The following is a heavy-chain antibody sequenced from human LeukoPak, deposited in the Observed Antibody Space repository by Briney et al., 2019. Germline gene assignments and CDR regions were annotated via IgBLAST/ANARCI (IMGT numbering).Heavy chain of an antibody. J-gene: IGHJ4*02. Sequence: PGGSLRLSCAASGFTFSSYAMSWVRQAPGKGLEWVSAISGSGGSTYYADSVKGRFTISRDNSKNTLYLQMNRLRAEDTAVYYCAKDLGGYCSGGSCYPILDYWGQGTLVTVSS. CDR2: ISGSGGST. CDR1: GFTFSSYA. D-gene: IGHD2-15*01. CDR3: AKDLGGYCSGGSCYPILDY. V-gene: IGHV3-23*01.